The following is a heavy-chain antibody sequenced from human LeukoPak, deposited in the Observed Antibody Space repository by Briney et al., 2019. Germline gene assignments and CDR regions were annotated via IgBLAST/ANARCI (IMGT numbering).Heavy chain of an antibody. V-gene: IGHV4-61*02. CDR2: IYTSGST. J-gene: IGHJ4*02. Sequence: SQTLSLTCTVSGGSISSGSYYWSWIRQPAGKGLEWIGRIYTSGSTNYNPSLKSRVTISVDTSKNQFSLKLSSVTAADTAVYYCARGGGIVGATSFDYWGQGTLVTVSS. D-gene: IGHD1-26*01. CDR3: ARGGGIVGATSFDY. CDR1: GGSISSGSYY.